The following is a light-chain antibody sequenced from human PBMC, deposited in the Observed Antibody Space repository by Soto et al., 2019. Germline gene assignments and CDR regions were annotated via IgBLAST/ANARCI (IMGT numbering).Light chain of an antibody. V-gene: IGKV3-20*01. Sequence: EIVLTQSPGSLSLSPGERATLSCSASQSVSNRYLAWYQQKPGQAPRLLIYGASSRATGIPDRFSGSGSGTDFTLTITRLEPEDFAVYYCQQSYSSPRTFGQGTKVEIK. CDR3: QQSYSSPRT. CDR1: QSVSNRY. CDR2: GAS. J-gene: IGKJ1*01.